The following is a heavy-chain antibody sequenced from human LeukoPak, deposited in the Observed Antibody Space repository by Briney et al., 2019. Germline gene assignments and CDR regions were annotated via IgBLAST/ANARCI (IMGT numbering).Heavy chain of an antibody. Sequence: GGSLRLSCAASGFTFSNYGMHWVRQAPGKGLEWVAVISYDGSNEYYGDSVKGRFTISRDNSKNTLYLQMNSLRGEDTAVYYCAKQGRRGYNYARSYYFDYWGQGTLVTVSS. D-gene: IGHD5-18*01. J-gene: IGHJ4*02. CDR3: AKQGRRGYNYARSYYFDY. CDR2: ISYDGSNE. CDR1: GFTFSNYG. V-gene: IGHV3-30*18.